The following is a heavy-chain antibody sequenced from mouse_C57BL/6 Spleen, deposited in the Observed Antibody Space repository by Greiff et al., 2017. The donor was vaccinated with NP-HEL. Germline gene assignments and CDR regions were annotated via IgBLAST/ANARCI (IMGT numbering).Heavy chain of an antibody. Sequence: QVQLQQSGPELVKPGASVKISCKASGYAFSSSWMNWVKQRPGKGLEWIGRIYPGDGDTNYNGKFKGKATLTADKSSSTAYMQLSSLTSEDSAVYFCARSWPYYYGSSYDYAMDYWGQGTSVTVSS. CDR3: ARSWPYYYGSSYDYAMDY. D-gene: IGHD1-1*01. CDR1: GYAFSSSW. CDR2: IYPGDGDT. J-gene: IGHJ4*01. V-gene: IGHV1-82*01.